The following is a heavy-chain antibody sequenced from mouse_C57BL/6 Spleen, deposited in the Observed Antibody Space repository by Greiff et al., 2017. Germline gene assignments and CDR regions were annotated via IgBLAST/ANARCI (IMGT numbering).Heavy chain of an antibody. CDR3: ARQNYSNYLDY. J-gene: IGHJ2*01. Sequence: EVQRVESGGDLVKPGGSLKLSCAASGFTFSSYGMSWVRPTPDKRLEWVATISSGGSYTYYPDSVKGRFTISRDNAKNTLYLQLSSLKSDDTAMYYCARQNYSNYLDYWGQGTTLTVSS. CDR2: ISSGGSYT. CDR1: GFTFSSYG. V-gene: IGHV5-6*01. D-gene: IGHD2-5*01.